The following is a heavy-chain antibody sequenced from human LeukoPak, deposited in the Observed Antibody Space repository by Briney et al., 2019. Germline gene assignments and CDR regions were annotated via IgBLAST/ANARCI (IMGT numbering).Heavy chain of an antibody. D-gene: IGHD3-16*01. CDR2: INPSGGST. Sequence: ASVKVSCKASGYTFTSYYMHWVRQAPGQGLEWMGIINPSGGSTSYAQKFQGRVTMTRDTSTSTAYMELGSLRSEDTAVYYCARRSLGSWFDPWGQGTLVTVSS. V-gene: IGHV1-46*01. J-gene: IGHJ5*02. CDR3: ARRSLGSWFDP. CDR1: GYTFTSYY.